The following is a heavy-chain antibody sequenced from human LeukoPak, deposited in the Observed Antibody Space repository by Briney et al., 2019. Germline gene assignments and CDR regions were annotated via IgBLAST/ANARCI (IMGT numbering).Heavy chain of an antibody. J-gene: IGHJ4*02. CDR2: MNPNSGIS. D-gene: IGHD5-12*01. CDR3: ARGVGLVPTMSKKHFDY. Sequence: GASVKVSCKASGYTFTSYDINRVRQATGQGLEWMGWMNPNSGISGYAQKFQRRVTMPRSTPISTAYMELSGLRSEDTAVYFCARGVGLVPTMSKKHFDYWGQGTLVTVSS. V-gene: IGHV1-8*01. CDR1: GYTFTSYD.